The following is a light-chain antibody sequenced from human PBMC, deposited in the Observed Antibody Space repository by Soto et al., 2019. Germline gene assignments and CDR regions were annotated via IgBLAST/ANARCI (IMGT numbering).Light chain of an antibody. V-gene: IGKV1-27*01. J-gene: IGKJ1*01. CDR1: QDISNK. Sequence: DIQMTQSPSSLSASVGDRVTITCRASQDISNKLAWYQQKPGKVPDLLIYGASTLQSGVPRRFSGSGFGTYFSLTISGLQPEDVATYYWQRYNSASTFGPGTKVEIK. CDR2: GAS. CDR3: QRYNSAST.